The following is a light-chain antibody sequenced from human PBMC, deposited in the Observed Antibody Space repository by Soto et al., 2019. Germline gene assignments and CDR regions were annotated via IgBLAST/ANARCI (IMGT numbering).Light chain of an antibody. CDR3: QQYYSYLLT. V-gene: IGKV1-8*01. CDR2: AAS. J-gene: IGKJ1*01. Sequence: AIRMTQSPSSLSASTGDRVTITCRAGQGISSYLAWYQQKPGKAPKLLIYAASTLQSGVPSRFSGSGSGTDFTLTISCLQSEDYATYYCQQYYSYLLTFGQGTNVDSK. CDR1: QGISSY.